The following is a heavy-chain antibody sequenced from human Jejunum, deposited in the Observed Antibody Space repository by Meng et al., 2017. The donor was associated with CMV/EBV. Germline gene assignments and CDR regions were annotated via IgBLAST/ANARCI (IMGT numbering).Heavy chain of an antibody. Sequence: SGFPFNNDAMTWVRQAPGKGLEWVSTISGTGGTTYYADSVKGRFTISRDDSRNTLYLQMNSLRVEDTAVFYCARGDSSTSWLVFDYWGLGTLVTVSS. V-gene: IGHV3-23*01. D-gene: IGHD6-19*01. CDR1: GFPFNNDA. J-gene: IGHJ4*02. CDR3: ARGDSSTSWLVFDY. CDR2: ISGTGGTT.